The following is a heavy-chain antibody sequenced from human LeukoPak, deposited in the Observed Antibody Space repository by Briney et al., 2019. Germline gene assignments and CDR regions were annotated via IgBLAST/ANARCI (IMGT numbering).Heavy chain of an antibody. CDR1: GGSFSGYY. CDR3: ARDVRDSSGFYLRAFDY. Sequence: SETLSLTCAVYGGSFSGYYWSWIRQPPGKGLEWIGEINHSGSTNYNPSLKSRVTISVDTSKNQFSLRLSSVTAADTAVYYCARDVRDSSGFYLRAFDYWGQGTLVTVSS. D-gene: IGHD3-22*01. V-gene: IGHV4-34*01. J-gene: IGHJ4*02. CDR2: INHSGST.